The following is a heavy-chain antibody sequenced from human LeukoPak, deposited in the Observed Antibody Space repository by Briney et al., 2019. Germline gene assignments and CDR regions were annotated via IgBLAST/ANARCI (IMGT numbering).Heavy chain of an antibody. J-gene: IGHJ4*02. CDR2: ISSSGTYV. D-gene: IGHD6-19*01. Sequence: GGSLRLSCAASGFSFTIYSMNWVRQAPGKGLEWDSSISSSGTYVNYADSVKGRFTISRDNAKDSLYLQMNSLRAEDTAVYYCVRDSSSLFDYRGQGTLVIVSS. CDR1: GFSFTIYS. V-gene: IGHV3-21*06. CDR3: VRDSSSLFDY.